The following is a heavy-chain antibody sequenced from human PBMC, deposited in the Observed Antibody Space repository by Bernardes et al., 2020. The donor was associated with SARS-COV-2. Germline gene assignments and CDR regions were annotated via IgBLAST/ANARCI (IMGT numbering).Heavy chain of an antibody. Sequence: GGSLRLSCAASGFTFDDYGMSWVRQAPGKGLEWVSGINWNGGSTGYADSVKGRFTISRDNAKNSLYLQMNSLRAEDTALYHCARGGIAAAGIVRIWTGYYYYGMDVWGQGTTVTVSS. CDR1: GFTFDDYG. V-gene: IGHV3-20*01. CDR2: INWNGGST. D-gene: IGHD6-13*01. CDR3: ARGGIAAAGIVRIWTGYYYYGMDV. J-gene: IGHJ6*02.